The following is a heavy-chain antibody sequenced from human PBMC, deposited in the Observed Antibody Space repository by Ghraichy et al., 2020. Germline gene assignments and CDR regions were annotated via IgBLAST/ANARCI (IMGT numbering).Heavy chain of an antibody. Sequence: SETLSLTCTVSGGSISSGGYYWSWIRQHPGKGLEWIGYIYYSGSTYYNPSLKSRVTISVDTSKNQFSLKLSSVTAADTAMYYCAGASRGGCSSTSCYPWELGYYYGMDVWGQGTTVTVSS. CDR2: IYYSGST. D-gene: IGHD2-2*01. CDR3: AGASRGGCSSTSCYPWELGYYYGMDV. V-gene: IGHV4-31*03. J-gene: IGHJ6*02. CDR1: GGSISSGGYY.